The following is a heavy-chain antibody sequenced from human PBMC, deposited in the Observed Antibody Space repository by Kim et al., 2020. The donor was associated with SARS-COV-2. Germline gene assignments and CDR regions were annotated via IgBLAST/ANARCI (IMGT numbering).Heavy chain of an antibody. Sequence: GGSLRLSCVASGFSITTYGMHWVRQAPGKGLEWVAIISYDGSNIQYVDSVRGRFTISRDNSKNTLYLQINSLRTEDTAVYYCARDYGEGWGTYCLDYWGQGTLVTVSS. CDR3: ARDYGEGWGTYCLDY. D-gene: IGHD3-10*01. CDR1: GFSITTYG. J-gene: IGHJ4*02. V-gene: IGHV3-33*01. CDR2: ISYDGSNI.